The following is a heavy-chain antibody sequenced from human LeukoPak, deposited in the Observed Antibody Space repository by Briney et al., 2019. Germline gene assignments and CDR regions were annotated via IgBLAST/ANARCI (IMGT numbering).Heavy chain of an antibody. V-gene: IGHV1-2*02. J-gene: IGHJ5*02. CDR3: ARDPIAALRGWFDP. CDR2: INPNSGGT. D-gene: IGHD6-6*01. CDR1: GYTFTVYY. Sequence: GASVKVSCKASGYTFTVYYMHWVRQAPGQGLEWMGWINPNSGGTNYAQKFQGRVTMTRDTSISTAYMEVRRLRSDDTAVYYCARDPIAALRGWFDPWGQGTLVTVSS.